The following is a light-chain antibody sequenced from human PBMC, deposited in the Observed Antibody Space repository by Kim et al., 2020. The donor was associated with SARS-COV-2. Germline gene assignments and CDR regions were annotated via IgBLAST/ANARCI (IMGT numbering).Light chain of an antibody. CDR2: DAS. J-gene: IGKJ3*01. CDR1: QSLNTY. Sequence: PGERATLSCRASQSLNTYLAWYQQKPGQAPRLLIYDASKRATGIPARFSGSGSGTDFTLTISSLEPEDFAVYYCQQRGIWRTFGSGTKVDIK. CDR3: QQRGIWRT. V-gene: IGKV3-11*01.